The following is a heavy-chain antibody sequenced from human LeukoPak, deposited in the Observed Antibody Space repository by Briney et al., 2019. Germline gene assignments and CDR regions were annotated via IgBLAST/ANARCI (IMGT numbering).Heavy chain of an antibody. D-gene: IGHD2/OR15-2a*01. CDR3: ATGRGYFAIHYYMDV. Sequence: PGGSRRLSCAASGFAFSTYGMHWVRQAPDKRLGWVAFIRYDGSVQYYTDSVTGRFTISRDNSKNALYLQMDSLRDEDTAVYSCATGRGYFAIHYYMDVWGKGTTVTVSS. CDR1: GFAFSTYG. J-gene: IGHJ6*03. CDR2: IRYDGSVQ. V-gene: IGHV3-30*02.